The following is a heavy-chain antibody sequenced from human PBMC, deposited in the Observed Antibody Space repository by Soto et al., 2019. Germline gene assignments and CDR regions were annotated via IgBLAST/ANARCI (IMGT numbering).Heavy chain of an antibody. CDR1: GGTFSSYA. CDR2: IIPIFGTA. Sequence: ASVKVSCKASGGTFSSYAISWVRQAPGQGLEWMGGIIPIFGTANYAQKFQGRVTITADESTSTAYMELSSLRSEDTAVYYCAISWFGESAFVYWGQGTLVTVSS. V-gene: IGHV1-69*13. D-gene: IGHD3-10*01. J-gene: IGHJ4*02. CDR3: AISWFGESAFVY.